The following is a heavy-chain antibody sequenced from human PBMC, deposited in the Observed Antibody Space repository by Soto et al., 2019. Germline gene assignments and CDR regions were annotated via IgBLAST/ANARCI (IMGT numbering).Heavy chain of an antibody. J-gene: IGHJ3*01. Sequence: QVHLIQSGAEVKKPGSSVKVSCKAAGGTFNTYTLFWVRQAPGHGLEWMGRIIPMLTVTNFAQKFQGRLTLTAHKSTGTAFMEMTSLRSDDTDVYYCSNGSSSAETFDVWGQGTMVTDSS. CDR3: SNGSSSAETFDV. CDR2: IIPMLTVT. V-gene: IGHV1-69*02. D-gene: IGHD6-6*01. CDR1: GGTFNTYT.